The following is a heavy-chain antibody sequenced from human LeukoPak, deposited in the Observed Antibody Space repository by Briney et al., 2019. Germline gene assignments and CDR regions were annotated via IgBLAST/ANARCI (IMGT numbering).Heavy chain of an antibody. J-gene: IGHJ2*01. CDR2: ITGTGDRT. D-gene: IGHD1-1*01. Sequence: GGSLRLSCAASGFTFSDYYMSWIRQAPGKGLEWVSSITGTGDRTYYADSVKGRFTISRDNPKKTLHLQMGSLRVEDTAVYYCAKGPTSSWNDNSDGFEGNSWYFDLWGRGTRVTVSS. CDR1: GFTFSDYY. CDR3: AKGPTSSWNDNSDGFEGNSWYFDL. V-gene: IGHV3-23*01.